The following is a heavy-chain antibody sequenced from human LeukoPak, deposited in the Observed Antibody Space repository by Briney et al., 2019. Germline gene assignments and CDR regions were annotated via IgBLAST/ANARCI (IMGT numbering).Heavy chain of an antibody. CDR2: IYSSGST. V-gene: IGHV4-61*02. D-gene: IGHD1-20*01. CDR1: GDSISSGNYY. CDR3: ARFPYNRNDGWGGLGSPD. Sequence: PSETLSLTCTVSGDSISSGNYYWSWIRQAAGKGLEWIGRIYSSGSTHYNPSLKSRATISVDASKNQFSLKVTSVTAGDTAVYYCARFPYNRNDGWGGLGSPDWGQGTLVTVSS. J-gene: IGHJ4*02.